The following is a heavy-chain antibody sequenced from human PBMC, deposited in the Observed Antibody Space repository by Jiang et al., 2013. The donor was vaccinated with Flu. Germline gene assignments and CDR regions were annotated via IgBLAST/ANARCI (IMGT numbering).Heavy chain of an antibody. CDR1: GDTFSSYE. D-gene: IGHD3-22*01. Sequence: SGAEVKKPGSSVRVSCKASGDTFSSYEISWVRQAPGQGLEWMGGIIPIFGTAEYAQKFQGRVTITADESTSTAYMELSSLRSEDTAVYYCARGPTYYYDRYFYYGMDVWGQGTTVSVSS. V-gene: IGHV1-69*01. J-gene: IGHJ6*02. CDR2: IIPIFGTA. CDR3: ARGPTYYYDRYFYYGMDV.